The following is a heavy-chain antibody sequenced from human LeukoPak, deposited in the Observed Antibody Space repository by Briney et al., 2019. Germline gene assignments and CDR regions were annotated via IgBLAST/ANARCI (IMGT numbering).Heavy chain of an antibody. CDR1: GYTFTGYY. CDR3: ARAESSNWDTKYYFDY. Sequence: ASVKVSCKASGYTFTGYYMHWVRQAPGLGLGWMGRINPNSGGTNYAQKFQGRVTMTRDTSISTAYMELSRPRSDDTAVYYCARAESSNWDTKYYFDYWGQGTLVTVSS. D-gene: IGHD4-11*01. V-gene: IGHV1-2*06. CDR2: INPNSGGT. J-gene: IGHJ4*02.